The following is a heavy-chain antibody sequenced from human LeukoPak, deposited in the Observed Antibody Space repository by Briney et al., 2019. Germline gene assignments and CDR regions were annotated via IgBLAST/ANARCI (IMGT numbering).Heavy chain of an antibody. V-gene: IGHV4-34*01. CDR1: GGSFSGYY. CDR2: INHSGST. Sequence: PSETLSLTCAVYGGSFSGYYWSWIRQPPGKGLEWIGEINHSGSTNYNPSLKSRVTISVDTSKNQFSLKLSSVTAADTAVYYCARGGPMVRGVRYYYYYYMDVWGKGTTVTISS. D-gene: IGHD3-10*01. J-gene: IGHJ6*03. CDR3: ARGGPMVRGVRYYYYYYMDV.